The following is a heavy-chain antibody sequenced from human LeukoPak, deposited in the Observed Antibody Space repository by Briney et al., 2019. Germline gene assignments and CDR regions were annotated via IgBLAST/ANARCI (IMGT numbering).Heavy chain of an antibody. Sequence: PGGSLRLSCAASGFTFSGSAMHWVRQASGKGLDWVGRIRSKANSYATAYAASVKGRFTISRDDSKNTAYLQMNSLKTEDTAVYYCTSLGSSSDDYWGQGTLVTVSS. CDR1: GFTFSGSA. V-gene: IGHV3-73*01. CDR2: IRSKANSYAT. J-gene: IGHJ4*02. D-gene: IGHD6-6*01. CDR3: TSLGSSSDDY.